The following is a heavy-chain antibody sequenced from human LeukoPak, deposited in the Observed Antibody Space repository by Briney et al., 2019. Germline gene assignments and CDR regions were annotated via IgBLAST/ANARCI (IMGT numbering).Heavy chain of an antibody. D-gene: IGHD6-13*01. CDR1: GYIFISFG. Sequence: ASVEVSXKASGYIFISFGISWVRQAPGQGLEWMGWISGYNGYTNHAQKFQGRVTMTTDTSTSTAYMELRSLRSDDTAVYYCARYSPYSSNSLGFDRWGQGTLVTVSS. J-gene: IGHJ5*02. CDR2: ISGYNGYT. V-gene: IGHV1-18*01. CDR3: ARYSPYSSNSLGFDR.